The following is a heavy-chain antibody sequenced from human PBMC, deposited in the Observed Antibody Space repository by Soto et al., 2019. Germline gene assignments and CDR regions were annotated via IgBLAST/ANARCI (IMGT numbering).Heavy chain of an antibody. CDR2: ISYDGSNK. Sequence: QVQLVESGGGVVQPGRSLRLSCAASGFTFSSYAMHWVRQAPGKGLEWVAVISYDGSNKYYADSVKGRFTISRDNSKNTLYLQMNSLRAEDTAVYYCARDRTLNYYYYGMDVWGQGTTVTVSS. CDR3: ARDRTLNYYYYGMDV. J-gene: IGHJ6*02. CDR1: GFTFSSYA. V-gene: IGHV3-30-3*01.